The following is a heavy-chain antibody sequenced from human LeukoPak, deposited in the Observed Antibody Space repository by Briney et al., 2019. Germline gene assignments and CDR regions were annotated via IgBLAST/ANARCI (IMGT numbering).Heavy chain of an antibody. CDR1: GGSINSYY. D-gene: IGHD2/OR15-2a*01. V-gene: IGHV4-59*08. CDR2: IYYTGST. J-gene: IGHJ6*02. CDR3: ARHDPVGHFLRGMDV. Sequence: SETLSLTCTVSGGSINSYYWSWIRQPPGKGLEWIGYIYYTGSTIYNPSLRSRVTMSVDVSKNQFSLDLTSVTAADTAVYYCARHDPVGHFLRGMDVWGQGTTVTVSS.